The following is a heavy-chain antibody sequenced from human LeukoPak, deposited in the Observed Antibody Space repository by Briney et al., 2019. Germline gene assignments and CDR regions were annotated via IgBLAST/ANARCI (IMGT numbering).Heavy chain of an antibody. D-gene: IGHD3-22*01. Sequence: SVKVSCKASGGTFSSYAISWVRQAPGQGLEWMGGIIPIFGTANYAHKFQGRVTITADESTSTAYMELSSLRSEDTAVYYCTTYYYDSSGYPRRFDPWGQGTLVTVSS. V-gene: IGHV1-69*13. CDR2: IIPIFGTA. J-gene: IGHJ5*02. CDR1: GGTFSSYA. CDR3: TTYYYDSSGYPRRFDP.